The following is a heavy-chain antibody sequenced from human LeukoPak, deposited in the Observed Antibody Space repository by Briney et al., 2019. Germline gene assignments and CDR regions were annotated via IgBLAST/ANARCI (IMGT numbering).Heavy chain of an antibody. CDR3: ARIYYFGDNNWRYFDN. V-gene: IGHV3-7*01. D-gene: IGHD3-10*01. Sequence: GGSLRLSCAASGFTFNSYWMSWVRQAPGKGLEWVANIDPDGSEKQYGDSVKGRFTTSRDNAKNSLYLQMNSLRAEDTAIYYCARIYYFGDNNWRYFDNWGQGTLFTVSS. J-gene: IGHJ4*02. CDR2: IDPDGSEK. CDR1: GFTFNSYW.